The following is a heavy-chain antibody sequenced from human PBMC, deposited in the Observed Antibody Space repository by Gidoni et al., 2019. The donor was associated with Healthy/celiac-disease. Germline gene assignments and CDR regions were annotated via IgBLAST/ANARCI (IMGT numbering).Heavy chain of an antibody. Sequence: EVQLVESGGGLVKPGGSLRLSCAASGFTFSNAWMSWVRQAPGKGLEWVGRIKSKTDGGTTDYAAPVKGRFTILRDDSKNTLYLQMNSLKTEDTAVYYCTTDRRQWLEPVDYWGQGTLVTVSS. CDR3: TTDRRQWLEPVDY. D-gene: IGHD6-19*01. V-gene: IGHV3-15*01. CDR2: IKSKTDGGTT. CDR1: GFTFSNAW. J-gene: IGHJ4*02.